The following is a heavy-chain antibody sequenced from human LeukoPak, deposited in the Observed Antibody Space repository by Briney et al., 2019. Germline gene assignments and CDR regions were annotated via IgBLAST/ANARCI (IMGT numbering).Heavy chain of an antibody. J-gene: IGHJ4*02. CDR1: GYSFTSYW. V-gene: IGHV5-10-1*01. Sequence: GESLKISCKGSGYSFTSYWISWVRQMPGKGLVWMGRIDPSDSYTNYSPSFQGHVTISADKSISTAYLQWSSLKASDTAMYYCARRTVYGDYTFDYWGQGTLVTVSS. CDR2: IDPSDSYT. D-gene: IGHD4-17*01. CDR3: ARRTVYGDYTFDY.